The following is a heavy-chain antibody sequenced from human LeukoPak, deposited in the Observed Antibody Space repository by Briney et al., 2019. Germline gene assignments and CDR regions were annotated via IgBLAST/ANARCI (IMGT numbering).Heavy chain of an antibody. D-gene: IGHD3-10*01. Sequence: ASVKVSCKVSGYTLTELSMHWVRQAPGKGLEWMGGFDPEDGETICAQKFQGRVTMTEDTSTDTAYMELSSLRSEDTAVYYCATGGRGSGSYYFDYWGQGTLATVSS. CDR3: ATGGRGSGSYYFDY. CDR1: GYTLTELS. CDR2: FDPEDGET. V-gene: IGHV1-24*01. J-gene: IGHJ4*02.